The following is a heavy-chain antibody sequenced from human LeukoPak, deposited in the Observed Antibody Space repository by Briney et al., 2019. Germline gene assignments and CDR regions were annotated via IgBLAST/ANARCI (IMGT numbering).Heavy chain of an antibody. J-gene: IGHJ3*02. V-gene: IGHV4-39*01. CDR1: GGSISSSSYY. CDR3: SRREWLRSTDDAFDI. Sequence: SETLSLTCTVSGGSISSSSYYWGWIRQPPGKGLEWIGSIYYSGSTYYNPSLKSRVTISVDTSKNQFSLKLSSVTAADTAVYYCSRREWLRSTDDAFDIWGQGTMVTVSS. CDR2: IYYSGST. D-gene: IGHD5-12*01.